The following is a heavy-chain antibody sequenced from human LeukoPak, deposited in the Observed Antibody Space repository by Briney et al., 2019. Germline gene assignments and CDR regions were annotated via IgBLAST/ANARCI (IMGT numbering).Heavy chain of an antibody. D-gene: IGHD3-16*01. CDR2: IRWCSVNR. J-gene: IGHJ4*02. CDR1: GFIFDNYG. Sequence: PGGSLRLSCSASGFIFDNYGVHWGRQFPGKDLEWVAGIRWCSVNRDYGYSVKGRFTISRDNAKGSLYLQMNSLRAEDTAVYYCAKIPQVATYTVPNFDFWGQGTLVTVSS. V-gene: IGHV3-9*01. CDR3: AKIPQVATYTVPNFDF.